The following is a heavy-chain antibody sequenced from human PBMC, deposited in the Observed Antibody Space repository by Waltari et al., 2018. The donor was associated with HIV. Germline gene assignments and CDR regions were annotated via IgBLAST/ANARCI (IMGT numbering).Heavy chain of an antibody. V-gene: IGHV4-4*07. CDR2: IDGGGGT. J-gene: IGHJ5*02. D-gene: IGHD3-22*01. Sequence: QVQLQESGPGLVRPSETLSPTCNVSGDSLATASWRWIRQPAGGKMEWMGRIDGGGGTNQNPSLGGRITMFLDTSKNQFSLKLRSVTAADTAVYFCARDKFDSSGFYHWFDPWGQGTLVTVSS. CDR1: GDSLATAS. CDR3: ARDKFDSSGFYHWFDP.